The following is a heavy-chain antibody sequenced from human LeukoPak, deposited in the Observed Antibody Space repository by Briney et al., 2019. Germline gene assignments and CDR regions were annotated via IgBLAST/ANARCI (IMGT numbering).Heavy chain of an antibody. D-gene: IGHD3-22*01. CDR3: AKNGPWYYDSSGYYYAYFDY. Sequence: GGSLRLSCAASGFTFSSYAMSWVRQAPGKGLEWVSGISGSGGTTYYADSVKGRFTISRDNSKNTLYLQMNSLRAEDTAVYYCAKNGPWYYDSSGYYYAYFDYWGQGTLVTVSS. CDR2: ISGSGGTT. CDR1: GFTFSSYA. J-gene: IGHJ4*02. V-gene: IGHV3-23*01.